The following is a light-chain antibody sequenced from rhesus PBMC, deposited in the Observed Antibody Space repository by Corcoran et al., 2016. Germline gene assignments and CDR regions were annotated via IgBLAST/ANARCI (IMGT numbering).Light chain of an antibody. CDR2: GAS. Sequence: QVILTQSPATLSLSPGERATLSCRASQSVSTYLTWYQQNPGQAPRLLIYGASSWATGIPDMFSGSWSGTEFTPTISSLEPEDFAGYYCQKYSSSPLSFGGGTKVEIK. V-gene: IGKV3-53*01. CDR1: QSVSTY. CDR3: QKYSSSPLS. J-gene: IGKJ4*01.